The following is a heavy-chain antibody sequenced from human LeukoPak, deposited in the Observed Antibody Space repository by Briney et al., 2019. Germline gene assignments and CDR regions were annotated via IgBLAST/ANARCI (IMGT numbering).Heavy chain of an antibody. CDR2: FDPEDGET. D-gene: IGHD3-10*02. CDR3: ATVMLRDPYFDY. J-gene: IGHJ4*02. V-gene: IGHV1-24*01. CDR1: GYTLTELS. Sequence: ASVKVSCKVSGYTLTELSMHWVRQAPGKGLEWMGGFDPEDGETIYAQKFQGRVTMTEDTSTDTAYIELSSLRSEDTAVYYCATVMLRDPYFDYWGQGTLVTVSS.